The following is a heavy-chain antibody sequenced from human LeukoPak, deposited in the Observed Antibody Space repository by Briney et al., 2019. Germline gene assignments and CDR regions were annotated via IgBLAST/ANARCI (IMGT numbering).Heavy chain of an antibody. V-gene: IGHV3-23*01. D-gene: IGHD3-3*01. CDR1: GFTFSSYA. CDR3: AKDPGIYDFWRVFDY. Sequence: GGSLRLSCAASGFTFSSYAMSWVRQAPGKGLEWVSAICGSGGSTYYADSVKGRFTISRDNSKNTLYLQMNSLRAEDTAVYYCAKDPGIYDFWRVFDYWGQGTLVTVSS. CDR2: ICGSGGST. J-gene: IGHJ4*02.